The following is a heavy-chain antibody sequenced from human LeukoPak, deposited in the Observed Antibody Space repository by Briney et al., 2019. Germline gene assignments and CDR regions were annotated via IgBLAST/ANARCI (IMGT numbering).Heavy chain of an antibody. CDR3: ARGVSGYCSGGSCSPLDYYYMDV. CDR2: IYYSGST. CDR1: GGSISSYY. D-gene: IGHD2-15*01. V-gene: IGHV4-59*01. Sequence: KASETLSPTCTVSGGSISSYYWSWIRQPPGKGLEWIGYIYYSGSTNYNPSLKSRVTISVDTPKNQFSLKLSSVTAADTAVYYCARGVSGYCSGGSCSPLDYYYMDVWGKGTTVTVSS. J-gene: IGHJ6*03.